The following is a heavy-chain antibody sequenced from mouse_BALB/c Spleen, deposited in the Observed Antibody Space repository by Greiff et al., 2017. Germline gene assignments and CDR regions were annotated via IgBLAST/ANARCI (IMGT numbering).Heavy chain of an antibody. CDR3: AREGTGTRDYAMDY. V-gene: IGHV14-3*02. CDR1: GFNIKDTY. Sequence: VQLQQSGAELVKPGASVKLSCTASGFNIKDTYMHWVKQRPEQGLEWIGRIDPANGNTKYDPKFQGKATITADTSSNTAYLQLSSLTSEDTAVYYCAREGTGTRDYAMDYWGQGTSVTVSS. D-gene: IGHD4-1*01. J-gene: IGHJ4*01. CDR2: IDPANGNT.